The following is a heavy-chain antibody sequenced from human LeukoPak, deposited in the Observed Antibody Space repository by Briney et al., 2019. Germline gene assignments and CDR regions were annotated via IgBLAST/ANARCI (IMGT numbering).Heavy chain of an antibody. D-gene: IGHD1-26*01. J-gene: IGHJ4*02. V-gene: IGHV4-34*01. Sequence: PSETLSLTCAVYGGSFSGYYWSWIRQPPGKGLEWIGEINHSGSTNYNPSLKSRVTISVDTSKNQFSLKLSSVTAADTAMYYCARLSVGAADYWGQGTLVTVSS. CDR2: INHSGST. CDR3: ARLSVGAADY. CDR1: GGSFSGYY.